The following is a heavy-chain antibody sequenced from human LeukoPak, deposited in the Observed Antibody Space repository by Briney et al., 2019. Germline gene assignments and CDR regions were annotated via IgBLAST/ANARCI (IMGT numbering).Heavy chain of an antibody. J-gene: IGHJ4*02. CDR3: AKGGTTVTTGLFDY. CDR1: GFTFSSYG. CDR2: IRYDGSNK. D-gene: IGHD4-17*01. V-gene: IGHV3-30*02. Sequence: GGSLRLSCAASGFTFSSYGMHWVRQAPGKGLEWVAFIRYDGSNKYYADSVKGRFTISRDNSKNTMYLQMNSLRAEDTAVYYCAKGGTTVTTGLFDYWGQGTLVTVSS.